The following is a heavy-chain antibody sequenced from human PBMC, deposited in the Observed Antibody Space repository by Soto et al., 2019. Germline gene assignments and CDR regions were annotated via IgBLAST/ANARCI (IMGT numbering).Heavy chain of an antibody. D-gene: IGHD6-19*01. CDR2: IYHSGST. V-gene: IGHV4-4*02. CDR1: GGSISSSNW. J-gene: IGHJ6*02. Sequence: QVQLQESGPGLVKPSGNLSLTCAVSGGSISSSNWWSWVRQPPGKVLEWIGEIYHSGSTNYNPSLKSRVTISVDKSKNQFSLKLSSVTAADTAVYYCASNGYSSPYYYYGMDVWGQGTTVTVSS. CDR3: ASNGYSSPYYYYGMDV.